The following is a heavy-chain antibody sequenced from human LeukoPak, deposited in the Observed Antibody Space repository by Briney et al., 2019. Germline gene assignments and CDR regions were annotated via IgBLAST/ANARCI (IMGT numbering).Heavy chain of an antibody. D-gene: IGHD3-10*01. Sequence: PGGSLRLSCAASGFTFSSYSMNWVRQAPGKGLEWVSYISSSSSTIYYADSVKGRFTISRDNAKNSLYLQMNSLRAEDTAVYYCARILWFGEFHDAFDIWGQGTMVTVSS. V-gene: IGHV3-48*01. CDR2: ISSSSSTI. J-gene: IGHJ3*02. CDR3: ARILWFGEFHDAFDI. CDR1: GFTFSSYS.